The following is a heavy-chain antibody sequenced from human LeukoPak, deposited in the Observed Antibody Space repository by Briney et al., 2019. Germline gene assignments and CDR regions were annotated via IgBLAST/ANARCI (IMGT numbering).Heavy chain of an antibody. CDR3: ARGDSSSSLEFDY. CDR1: GGTFSSYA. Sequence: GASVKVSCTASGGTFSSYAISWVRQAPGQGLEWMGGIIPIFGTANYAQKFQGRVTITADESTSTAYMELSSLRSEDTAVYYCARGDSSSSLEFDYWGQGTLVTVSS. V-gene: IGHV1-69*13. J-gene: IGHJ4*02. CDR2: IIPIFGTA. D-gene: IGHD6-6*01.